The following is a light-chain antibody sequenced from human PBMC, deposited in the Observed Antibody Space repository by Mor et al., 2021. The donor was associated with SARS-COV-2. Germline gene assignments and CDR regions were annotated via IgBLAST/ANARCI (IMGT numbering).Light chain of an antibody. J-gene: IGLJ1*01. CDR1: GNYDL. Sequence: GNYDLVSWFQQYPGTAPKLIISEVTKRPSGVSDRFSGSKSGNTASLTISELQADDEADYYCYSYAGKNTFVFGTGTKVTVL. CDR3: YSYAGKNTFV. V-gene: IGLV2-23*02. CDR2: EVT.